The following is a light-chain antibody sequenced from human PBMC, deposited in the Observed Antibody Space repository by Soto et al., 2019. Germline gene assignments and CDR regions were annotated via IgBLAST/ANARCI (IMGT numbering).Light chain of an antibody. CDR2: EVS. Sequence: QSALTQPASVSGSPGQSITISCTGTSSDVGGYNYVSWYQRHPGKAPKLMIYEVSNRPSGVSNRFSGSKSGNTASLTISGLQAEDEADYYCSSYTSSNTLVAFGTGTKVTVL. V-gene: IGLV2-14*01. CDR3: SSYTSSNTLVA. CDR1: SSDVGGYNY. J-gene: IGLJ1*01.